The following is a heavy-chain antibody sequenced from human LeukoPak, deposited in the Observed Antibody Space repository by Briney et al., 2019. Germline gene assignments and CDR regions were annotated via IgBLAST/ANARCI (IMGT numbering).Heavy chain of an antibody. Sequence: PGGSLRLSCAASGFTFSSYAMHWVPQAPGKGREWGAVISYDGSNKYYADSVRSRFTISRDNSKHTLYLQMNSLRAQDTAVYYWARGGEGAPPFDYWGRETLVTVSS. V-gene: IGHV3-30-3*01. CDR2: ISYDGSNK. J-gene: IGHJ4*02. CDR3: ARGGEGAPPFDY. D-gene: IGHD1-26*01. CDR1: GFTFSSYA.